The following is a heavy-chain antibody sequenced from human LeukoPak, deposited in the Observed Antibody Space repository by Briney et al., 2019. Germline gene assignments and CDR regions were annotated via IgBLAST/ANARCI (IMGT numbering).Heavy chain of an antibody. D-gene: IGHD1-1*01. V-gene: IGHV1-2*04. CDR2: INPNSGGT. J-gene: IGHJ6*02. CDR3: ARAGPTGTTYYYYGMDV. Sequence: GASVKVSCKASGYTFTGYYMHWVRQAPGQGLEWMGWINPNSGGTNYAQKFQGWVTMTRDTSISTAYMELSRLRSDDTAVYYCARAGPTGTTYYYYGMDVWGQGTTVTVSS. CDR1: GYTFTGYY.